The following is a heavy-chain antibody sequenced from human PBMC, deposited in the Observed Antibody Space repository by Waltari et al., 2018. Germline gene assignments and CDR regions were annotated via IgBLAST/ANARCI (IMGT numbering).Heavy chain of an antibody. CDR1: GGSFRSNA. J-gene: IGHJ4*02. V-gene: IGHV1-69*08. Sequence: QVQLVQSGAEVKKHGSSVKVSCKASGGSFRSNATSWVRQAAGQGLVWMGRSIPIFGTANYAQKIQGRVTITSDNSTGTAYMELSSLRSEDTSLYYCASDPLDDYVSSCYLRHWGPVTLVTVSS. D-gene: IGHD3-22*01. CDR3: ASDPLDDYVSSCYLRH. CDR2: SIPIFGTA.